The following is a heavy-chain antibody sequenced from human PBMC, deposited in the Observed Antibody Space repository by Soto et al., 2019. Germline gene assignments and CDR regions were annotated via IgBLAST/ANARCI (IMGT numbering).Heavy chain of an antibody. D-gene: IGHD6-6*01. CDR1: GGSISSYY. Sequence: QVQLQESGPGLVKPSETLSLTCTVSGGSISSYYWSWIRQPAGKGLEWIGRIYTSGSTNYNPSLKSRVTMSVETSKNQFSLKLSSVTAADTAVYYCARVRIAARTGAYGMDVWGQGTTVTVSS. V-gene: IGHV4-4*07. CDR3: ARVRIAARTGAYGMDV. J-gene: IGHJ6*02. CDR2: IYTSGST.